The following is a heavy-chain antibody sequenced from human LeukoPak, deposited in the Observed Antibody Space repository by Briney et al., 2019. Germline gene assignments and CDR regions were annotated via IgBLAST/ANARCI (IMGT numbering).Heavy chain of an antibody. CDR1: GFTFSRYA. CDR2: ISGSGGST. V-gene: IGHV3-23*01. D-gene: IGHD1-14*01. Sequence: GGSLRLSCAASGFTFSRYAMSWVRQAPGKGLEWVSDISGSGGSTYYADSVKGRFTVSRDNAKNTLYLQMNSLRAEDTAVYFCASGPTGFAWGQGTLVTVSS. CDR3: ASGPTGFA. J-gene: IGHJ5*02.